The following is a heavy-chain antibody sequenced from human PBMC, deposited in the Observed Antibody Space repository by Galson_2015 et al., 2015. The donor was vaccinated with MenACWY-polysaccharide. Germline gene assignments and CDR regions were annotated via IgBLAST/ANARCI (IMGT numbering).Heavy chain of an antibody. CDR3: TRIIARKHTFADS. CDR1: GYTFGSYD. D-gene: IGHD2-21*01. J-gene: IGHJ4*02. V-gene: IGHV1-8*01. CDR2: MNPNSGNT. Sequence: SVKVSGKASGYTFGSYDINWVRQARGQGLEWMGWMNPNSGNTGYAQTWQGRVAMTRDTATSAAYMELRMLRYDDTAVYYCTRIIARKHTFADSWGQGTRVSVS.